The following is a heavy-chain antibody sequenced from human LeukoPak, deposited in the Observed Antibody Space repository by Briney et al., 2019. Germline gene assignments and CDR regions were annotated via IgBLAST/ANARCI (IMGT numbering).Heavy chain of an antibody. CDR1: GFPFSSYT. CDR3: AREVTYYYGSGSYHFDY. D-gene: IGHD3-10*01. V-gene: IGHV3-30*04. J-gene: IGHJ4*02. CDR2: ISYDGSNK. Sequence: PGGSLRLSCAASGFPFSSYTLHWVRQAPGKGLEWVSVISYDGSNKYYADSVKGRFTISRDNAKNSLYLQMNSLRAEDTAVYYCAREVTYYYGSGSYHFDYWGQGTLVTVSS.